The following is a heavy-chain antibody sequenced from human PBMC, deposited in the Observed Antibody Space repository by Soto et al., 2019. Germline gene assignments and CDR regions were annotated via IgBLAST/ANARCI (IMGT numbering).Heavy chain of an antibody. J-gene: IGHJ3*02. Sequence: EVQLVEAGGGLVQPGRSLRLSCAGSGFTFDDYAMHWVRQAAGKGLEWVSGISWDSDMIEYADSVQGRFTISRDNAKNYLYLQMNSLRPEDTALYFCAKDMTPNYSESYAYAAFDKWGLGTMITVSS. CDR2: ISWDSDMI. D-gene: IGHD3-16*01. CDR3: AKDMTPNYSESYAYAAFDK. V-gene: IGHV3-9*01. CDR1: GFTFDDYA.